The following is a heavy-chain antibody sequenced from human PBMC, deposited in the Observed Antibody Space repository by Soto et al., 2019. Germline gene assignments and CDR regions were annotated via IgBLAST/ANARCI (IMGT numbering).Heavy chain of an antibody. CDR1: GFTFTNYW. J-gene: IGHJ5*02. V-gene: IGHV3-7*03. D-gene: IGHD2-21*01. Sequence: GGSLRLSCGSSGFTFTNYWMCLVRPALGKGPEWVASIKRDGSEEKYVDSVKGRFTISRDNTKTSLYLQMNNLRAEDTAVYYCARAVSVIGGASGFDLWGQGTLVTVSS. CDR3: ARAVSVIGGASGFDL. CDR2: IKRDGSEE.